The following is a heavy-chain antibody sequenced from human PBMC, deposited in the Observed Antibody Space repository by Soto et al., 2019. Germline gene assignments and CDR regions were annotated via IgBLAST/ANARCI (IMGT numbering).Heavy chain of an antibody. CDR1: GYTFTGYY. J-gene: IGHJ6*02. CDR3: ARPPGYCSGGSCPGATYYGMDV. V-gene: IGHV1-2*02. Sequence: ASVKVSCKASGYTFTGYYMHWVRQAPGQGLEWMGWINPNSGGTNYAQKFQGRVTMTRDTSISTAYMELSRLRSDDTAVYYCARPPGYCSGGSCPGATYYGMDVWGQGTTVTVSS. D-gene: IGHD2-15*01. CDR2: INPNSGGT.